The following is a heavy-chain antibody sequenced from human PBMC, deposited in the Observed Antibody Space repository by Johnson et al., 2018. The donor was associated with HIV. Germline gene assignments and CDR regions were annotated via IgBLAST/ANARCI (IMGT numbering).Heavy chain of an antibody. J-gene: IGHJ3*02. D-gene: IGHD3-10*01. CDR2: ISYGGNKQ. V-gene: IGHV3-30-3*01. Sequence: QVQLVESGGGVVQPGRSLRLSCAASGFTFSSYAMHWVRQPPGKGLEWVAVISYGGNKQYYVDSVEGRFTISRDNSKNTLYLQMNSLRAEDTAVYYCAKALLLWFGEALHAFDIWGQGTMVTVSS. CDR3: AKALLLWFGEALHAFDI. CDR1: GFTFSSYA.